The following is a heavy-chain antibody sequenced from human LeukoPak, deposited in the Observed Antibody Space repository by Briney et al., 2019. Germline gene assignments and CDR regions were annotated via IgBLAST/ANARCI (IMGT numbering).Heavy chain of an antibody. CDR3: ARGITIFGVESYMDV. CDR1: GYTFTGYY. Sequence: GASVKVSCKASGYTFTGYYMHWVRQAPGQGLEWMGWINPNSGGTNYAQKFQGRVTMTGDTSISTAYMELSRLRSDDTAVYYCARGITIFGVESYMDVWGKGTTVTVSS. J-gene: IGHJ6*03. V-gene: IGHV1-2*02. D-gene: IGHD3-3*01. CDR2: INPNSGGT.